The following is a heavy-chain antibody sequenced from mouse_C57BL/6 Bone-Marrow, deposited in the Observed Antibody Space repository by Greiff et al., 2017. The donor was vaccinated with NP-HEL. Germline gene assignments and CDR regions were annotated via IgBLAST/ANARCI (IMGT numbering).Heavy chain of an antibody. Sequence: QVQLKQSGAELVRPGASVKLSCKASGYTFTDYYINWVKQRPGQGLEWIARIYPGSGNTYYNEKFKGKATLTAEKSSSTAYMQLSSLTSEDSAVYFCARDGSSYLYYFDYWGQGTTLTVSS. J-gene: IGHJ2*01. CDR3: ARDGSSYLYYFDY. V-gene: IGHV1-76*01. D-gene: IGHD1-1*01. CDR1: GYTFTDYY. CDR2: IYPGSGNT.